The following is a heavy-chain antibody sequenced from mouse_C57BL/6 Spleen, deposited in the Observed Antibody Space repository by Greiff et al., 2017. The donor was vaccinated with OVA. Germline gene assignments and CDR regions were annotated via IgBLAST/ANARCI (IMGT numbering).Heavy chain of an antibody. CDR3: AREGGKYYAMDY. CDR1: GYTFTSYW. V-gene: IGHV1-50*01. CDR2: IDPSDSYT. J-gene: IGHJ4*01. Sequence: VQLQQPGAELVKPGASVKLSCKASGYTFTSYWMPWVKQRPGQGLEWIGEIDPSDSYTNYNQKFKGKATLTVDTSSSTAYMQLSSLTAEDSAVYYCAREGGKYYAMDYWGQGTSVTVSS.